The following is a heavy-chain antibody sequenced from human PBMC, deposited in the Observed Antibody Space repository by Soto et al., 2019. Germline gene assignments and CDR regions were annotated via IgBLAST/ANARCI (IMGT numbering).Heavy chain of an antibody. J-gene: IGHJ4*02. CDR2: ISYDGSNK. V-gene: IGHV3-30*18. CDR3: AKDSNYDFWSGYYTSLDY. CDR1: GFTFSSYG. D-gene: IGHD3-3*01. Sequence: QVQLVESGGGVVQPGRSLRLSCAASGFTFSSYGMHWVRQAPGKGLEWVAVISYDGSNKYYADSVKGRFTISRDNSKNMLYLQMNSLRAEDTAVYYCAKDSNYDFWSGYYTSLDYWGQGTLVTVSS.